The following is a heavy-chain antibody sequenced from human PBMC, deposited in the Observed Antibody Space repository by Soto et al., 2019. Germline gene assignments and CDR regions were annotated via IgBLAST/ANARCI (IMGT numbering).Heavy chain of an antibody. D-gene: IGHD3-3*01. Sequence: QVQLQQWGAGLLKPSETLSLTCAVYGGSLSGYYWSWIRQPPGKGLEWNGEINHSGSANYNPSLKGRVTISVDTSKNQAALKLSSVTAADTAVYYCAIGRAYDFCSGYHRAGWFDPWGQGTLVTVSS. CDR3: AIGRAYDFCSGYHRAGWFDP. V-gene: IGHV4-34*01. CDR1: GGSLSGYY. J-gene: IGHJ5*02. CDR2: INHSGSA.